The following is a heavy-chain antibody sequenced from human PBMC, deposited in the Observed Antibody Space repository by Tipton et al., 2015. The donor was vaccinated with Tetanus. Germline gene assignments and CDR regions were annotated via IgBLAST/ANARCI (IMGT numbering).Heavy chain of an antibody. CDR2: IYYSGST. D-gene: IGHD5-24*01. CDR3: ARGTDAYKSGNY. J-gene: IGHJ4*01. CDR1: GGSISSYY. Sequence: TLSLTCTVSGGSISSYYWSWIRQPPGKGLEWIGYIYYSGSTNYNPSLKSRVTISVDTSKNQFSLKLSSVTAADTAVYYCARGTDAYKSGNYWGQGTLVTVSS. V-gene: IGHV4-59*01.